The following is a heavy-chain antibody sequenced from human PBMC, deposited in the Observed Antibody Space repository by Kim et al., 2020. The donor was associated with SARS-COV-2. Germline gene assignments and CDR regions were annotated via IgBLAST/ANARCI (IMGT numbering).Heavy chain of an antibody. J-gene: IGHJ4*02. CDR1: GFTVSSNY. Sequence: GGSLILSCAASGFTVSSNYMSWVRQAPGKGLEWVSVIYSGGSTYYADSVKGRFTISRDNSKNTLYLQMNSLRAEDTAVYYCARDRKAVYYFDYWGQGTLVTVSS. CDR2: IYSGGST. CDR3: ARDRKAVYYFDY. V-gene: IGHV3-53*01.